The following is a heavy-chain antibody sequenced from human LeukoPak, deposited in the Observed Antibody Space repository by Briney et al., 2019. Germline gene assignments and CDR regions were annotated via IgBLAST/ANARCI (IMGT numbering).Heavy chain of an antibody. CDR1: GGSISSSSYY. CDR2: IYYSGST. Sequence: SETLSLTCTVSGGSISSSSYYWGWIRQPPGKGLEWIGSIYYSGSTYYNPSLKSRVTISVDTSKNQFSLKLSSVTAADTAVYYYARDLRGFEAGTGDYWGQGTLVTVSS. J-gene: IGHJ4*02. V-gene: IGHV4-39*07. CDR3: ARDLRGFEAGTGDY. D-gene: IGHD6-13*01.